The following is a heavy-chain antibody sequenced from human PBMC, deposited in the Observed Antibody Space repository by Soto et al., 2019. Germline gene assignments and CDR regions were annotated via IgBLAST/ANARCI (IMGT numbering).Heavy chain of an antibody. CDR3: ARQFPSYYAGEPGGDY. V-gene: IGHV4-39*01. Sequence: SETLSLTCTVSGGAISSSSYYWGWIRQPPGKGLEWIGSIYYSGSTYYNPSLKSRVTISVDTSKNQFSLMLSSVTAADTAVYYCARQFPSYYAGEPGGDYWGQGTLVT. J-gene: IGHJ4*02. CDR1: GGAISSSSYY. D-gene: IGHD1-26*01. CDR2: IYYSGST.